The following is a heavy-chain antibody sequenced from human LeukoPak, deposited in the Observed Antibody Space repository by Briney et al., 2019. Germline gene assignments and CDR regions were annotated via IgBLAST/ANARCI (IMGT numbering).Heavy chain of an antibody. V-gene: IGHV1-18*01. D-gene: IGHD3-3*01. J-gene: IGHJ3*02. CDR3: ARGSSTIFGVAPGVGI. Sequence: ASVKVSCKASGYTFTSYGISWVRQAPGQGLEWMGWISAYNGNTNYAQKLQGRVTMTTDTSTSTAYMELSSLRSEDTAVYYCARGSSTIFGVAPGVGIWGQGTMVTVSS. CDR2: ISAYNGNT. CDR1: GYTFTSYG.